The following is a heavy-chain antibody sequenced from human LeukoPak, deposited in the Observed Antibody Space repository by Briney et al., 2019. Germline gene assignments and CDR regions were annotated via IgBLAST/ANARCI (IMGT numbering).Heavy chain of an antibody. Sequence: PGGSLRLSCAASGFTFSSYSMNWVRQAPGKGLEWIGSIYHSGSTYYNPSLKSRVTISVDTSKNQFSLKLSSVTAADTAVYYCARAFYYYYYYMDVWGKGTTVTVSS. CDR2: IYHSGST. V-gene: IGHV4-38-2*01. J-gene: IGHJ6*03. CDR1: GFTFSSYS. CDR3: ARAFYYYYYYMDV.